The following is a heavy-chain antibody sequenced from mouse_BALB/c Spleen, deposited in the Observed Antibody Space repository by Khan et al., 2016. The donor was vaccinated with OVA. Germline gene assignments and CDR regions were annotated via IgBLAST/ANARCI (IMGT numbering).Heavy chain of an antibody. V-gene: IGHV1S135*01. J-gene: IGHJ3*01. CDR3: ARNGSSAWFAY. CDR1: GNSFTSYY. CDR2: IDPFNGST. Sequence: VQLKESGPELMKPGASVKISCKASGNSFTSYYIHWVKQSHGKSLEWIGYIDPFNGSTNYNQKFKGKATLTVDKSSSTAYMHLSSLTSEDSAVYYCARNGSSAWFAYWGQGTLVTVSA. D-gene: IGHD1-1*01.